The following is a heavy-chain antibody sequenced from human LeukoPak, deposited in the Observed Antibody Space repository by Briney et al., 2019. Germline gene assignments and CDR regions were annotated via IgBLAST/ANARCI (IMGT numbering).Heavy chain of an antibody. CDR2: MDPSGTQK. CDR1: GFTFNRSC. J-gene: IGHJ4*02. Sequence: GGALRLSCVVSGFTFNRSCMNWVRQAPGKGLEWVANMDPSGTQKRYVDSVTGRCTISKDNPGKSLYLEMNSLRADDTAIYYCAIWASDNYWGQGTLVTVSS. CDR3: AIWASDNY. V-gene: IGHV3-7*01. D-gene: IGHD3-16*01.